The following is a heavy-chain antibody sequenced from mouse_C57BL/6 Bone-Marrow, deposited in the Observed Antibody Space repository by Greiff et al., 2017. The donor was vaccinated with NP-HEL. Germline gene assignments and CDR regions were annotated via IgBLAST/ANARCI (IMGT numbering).Heavy chain of an antibody. V-gene: IGHV1-77*01. D-gene: IGHD2-4*01. CDR2: SGPGSGST. J-gene: IGHJ3*01. CDR3: ARSGYDYLFAY. CDR1: GYTFTDYY. Sequence: VQLQESGAELVKPGASVKISCKASGYTFTDYYINWVKQRPGQGLEWIGKSGPGSGSTYYNEKFKGKATLTADKSSSTAYMQLSSLTSEDSAVYFCARSGYDYLFAYWGQGTLVTVSA.